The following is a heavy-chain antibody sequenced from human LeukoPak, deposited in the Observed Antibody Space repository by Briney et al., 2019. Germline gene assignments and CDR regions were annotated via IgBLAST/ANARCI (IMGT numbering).Heavy chain of an antibody. V-gene: IGHV4-59*01. D-gene: IGHD1-14*01. J-gene: IGHJ6*03. CDR3: ARQGNPGYYYCYMDV. CDR1: GGSISSYY. Sequence: SETLSLTCTVSGGSISSYYWNWIRQPPGKGLEWIGYIYYSGSTNYNPSLKSRVTISVDTSKNQFSLKLSSVTAADTAVYYCARQGNPGYYYCYMDVWGKGTTVTVSS. CDR2: IYYSGST.